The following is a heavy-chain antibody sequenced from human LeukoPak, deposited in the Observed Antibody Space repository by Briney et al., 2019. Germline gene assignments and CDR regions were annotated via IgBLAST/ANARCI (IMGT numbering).Heavy chain of an antibody. J-gene: IGHJ1*01. V-gene: IGHV3-23*01. CDR1: GFTFSNYA. CDR2: ITGSGGST. D-gene: IGHD6-19*01. Sequence: GGSLRLSCAASGFTFSNYAMSWVRQAPGKGLEWVSGITGSGGSTNYADSVKGRFTISRDNSKNTLYLQMNSLRAEDAAVYYCAKYFGYSSGWIHHWGQGTLVTVSS. CDR3: AKYFGYSSGWIHH.